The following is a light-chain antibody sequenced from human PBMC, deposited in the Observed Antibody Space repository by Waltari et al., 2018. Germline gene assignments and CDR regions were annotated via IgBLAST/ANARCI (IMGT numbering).Light chain of an antibody. Sequence: DIQMTQSPSSLSASVGDRVTITCRASENVNNYVNWFQQKPGKAPKLLIHRTSTLLNGVPSRFSGSGSGTDYSLIISSLQSEDVATYFCQHYYGPPPIFGQGTKVEI. CDR2: RTS. J-gene: IGKJ1*01. CDR3: QHYYGPPPI. V-gene: IGKV1-39*01. CDR1: ENVNNY.